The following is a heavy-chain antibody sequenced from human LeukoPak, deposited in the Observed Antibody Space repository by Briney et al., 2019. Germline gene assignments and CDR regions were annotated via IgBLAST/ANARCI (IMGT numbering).Heavy chain of an antibody. CDR2: IIPILGIA. CDR3: ARDAGLLWWSWDAFDI. J-gene: IGHJ3*02. CDR1: GYTFTSYG. V-gene: IGHV1-69*04. D-gene: IGHD2-21*01. Sequence: GASVKVSCKASGYTFTSYGISWVRQAPGQGLEGMGRIIPILGIANYAQKFQGRVTITADKSPSTAYMELSSLRSEDTAVYYCARDAGLLWWSWDAFDIWGQGTMVTVSS.